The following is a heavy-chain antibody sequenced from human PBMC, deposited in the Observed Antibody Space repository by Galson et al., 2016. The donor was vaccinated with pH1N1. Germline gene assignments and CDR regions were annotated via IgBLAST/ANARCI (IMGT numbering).Heavy chain of an antibody. Sequence: SLRLSCAASGITFSNYAVSWVRQAPGKGLEWVSTISSSGGTTYYADFVKGRFTISRDNSKNTLFVQMNSLRAEDTALYYCAISHINYFDTSGSSFPNDYWGQGTLVIVSS. CDR1: GITFSNYA. D-gene: IGHD3-22*01. CDR3: AISHINYFDTSGSSFPNDY. CDR2: ISSSGGTT. V-gene: IGHV3-23*01. J-gene: IGHJ4*02.